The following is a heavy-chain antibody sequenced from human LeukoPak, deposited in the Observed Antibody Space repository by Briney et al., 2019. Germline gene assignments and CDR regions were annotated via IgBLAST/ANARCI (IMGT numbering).Heavy chain of an antibody. CDR3: ARDRRYYDSPYYFDY. Sequence: PGGSLRLSCAASGFTFSTYWMSWVRQAPGKGLEWVANIKYDGSEKYYVDSVKGRFTISRDNAKNSLYLQINSLRADDTAVYYCARDRRYYDSPYYFDYWGQGTLVTVSS. J-gene: IGHJ4*02. CDR2: IKYDGSEK. V-gene: IGHV3-7*05. D-gene: IGHD3-22*01. CDR1: GFTFSTYW.